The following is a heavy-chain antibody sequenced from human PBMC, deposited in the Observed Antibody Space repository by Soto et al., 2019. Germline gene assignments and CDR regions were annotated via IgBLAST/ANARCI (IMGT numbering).Heavy chain of an antibody. D-gene: IGHD2-15*01. CDR2: ISAYNGNT. V-gene: IGHV1-18*04. CDR3: ARGLGGGSCTRCFDY. CDR1: GYTFTSYG. Sequence: ASVKVSCKASGYTFTSYGISWVRQAPGQGLEWMGWISAYNGNTNYAQKLQGRVTMTTDTSTSTAYLELRSLRSDDTAVYYCARGLGGGSCTRCFDYWGQGTLVTVSS. J-gene: IGHJ4*02.